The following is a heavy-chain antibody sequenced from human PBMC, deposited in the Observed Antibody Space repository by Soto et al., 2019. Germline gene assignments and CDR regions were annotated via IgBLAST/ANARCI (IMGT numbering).Heavy chain of an antibody. D-gene: IGHD6-6*01. CDR1: GYTFTSYD. V-gene: IGHV1-8*01. J-gene: IGHJ4*02. CDR2: MNPNSGNT. Sequence: QVQLVQSGAEVKKPGASVKVSCKASGYTFTSYDINWVRQATGQGLEWMGWMNPNSGNTGYAQKFQGRVTMTRDTSISTAYMELSSLRSEDTAVYYCARDYFGPEYSSSSVSDYWGQGTLVTVSS. CDR3: ARDYFGPEYSSSSVSDY.